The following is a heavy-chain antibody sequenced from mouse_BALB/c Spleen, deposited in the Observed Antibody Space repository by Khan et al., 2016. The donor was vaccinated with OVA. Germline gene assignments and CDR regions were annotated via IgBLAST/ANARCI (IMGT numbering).Heavy chain of an antibody. V-gene: IGHV1-5*01. D-gene: IGHD2-4*01. Sequence: VQLLQSGTVLARPGASVKMSCKASGYSFTSYWMHWVKQRPGQGLEWIGAIYPGNSDTRYNQKFKGKAKLTAVTSASTAYMELSSLTNEDSAVYYCTRSFDSYYFDYWGQGTTLTVSS. CDR3: TRSFDSYYFDY. CDR2: IYPGNSDT. J-gene: IGHJ2*01. CDR1: GYSFTSYW.